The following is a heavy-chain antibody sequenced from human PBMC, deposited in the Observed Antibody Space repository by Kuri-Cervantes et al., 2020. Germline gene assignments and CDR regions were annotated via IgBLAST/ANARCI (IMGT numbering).Heavy chain of an antibody. D-gene: IGHD4-17*01. J-gene: IGHJ6*03. CDR3: ARGNYGDYVMDYYYMDV. CDR2: ISGSDNTI. Sequence: GESLKISCAASGLTFSDYYMNWIRQAPGKGLEWVSYISGSDNTISYADSVKGRFTISRDNAKNSLYLQMNSLRAEDTAVYYCARGNYGDYVMDYYYMDVWGKGTTVTVSS. CDR1: GLTFSDYY. V-gene: IGHV3-11*04.